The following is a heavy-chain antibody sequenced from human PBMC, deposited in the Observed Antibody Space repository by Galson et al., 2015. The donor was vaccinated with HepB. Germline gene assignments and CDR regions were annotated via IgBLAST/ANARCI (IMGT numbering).Heavy chain of an antibody. CDR3: ARSYSSSWCVDY. Sequence: SVKVSCKASGYTFTGYYMHWVRQAPGQGLEWMGWINPNSGGTNYAQKFQGRVTMTRDTSISTAYMELSRLRSDDTAVYYCARSYSSSWCVDYWGQGTLVTVSS. CDR1: GYTFTGYY. CDR2: INPNSGGT. D-gene: IGHD6-13*01. J-gene: IGHJ4*02. V-gene: IGHV1-2*02.